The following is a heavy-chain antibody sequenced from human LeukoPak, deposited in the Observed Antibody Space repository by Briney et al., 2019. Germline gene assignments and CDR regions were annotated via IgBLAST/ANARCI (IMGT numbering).Heavy chain of an antibody. V-gene: IGHV4-4*07. Sequence: PSETLSLTCTVSGASISHYYWSWIRQSAGKGLEWIGRVGRLSTSGITDYNPSPKSRVTMSVDTSKSQFSLNLRSVTAADSAVYYCARARRQWLVGATIRGDNPPYYFDYWGQGTLVTVSS. CDR2: VGRLSTSGIT. J-gene: IGHJ4*02. D-gene: IGHD6-19*01. CDR3: ARARRQWLVGATIRGDNPPYYFDY. CDR1: GASISHYY.